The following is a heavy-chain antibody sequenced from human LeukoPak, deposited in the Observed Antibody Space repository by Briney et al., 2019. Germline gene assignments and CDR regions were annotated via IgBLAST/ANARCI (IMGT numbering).Heavy chain of an antibody. V-gene: IGHV3-7*01. Sequence: GGSLRLSCAASGFTFSSYWTSWVRQAPGKGLEWVANIKQDGSEKYYVDSVKGRFTISRDNAKNSLYLQMNSLRAEDTAVYYCAGAKKGGFDYWGQGTLVTVSS. J-gene: IGHJ4*02. CDR2: IKQDGSEK. CDR3: AGAKKGGFDY. D-gene: IGHD2-15*01. CDR1: GFTFSSYW.